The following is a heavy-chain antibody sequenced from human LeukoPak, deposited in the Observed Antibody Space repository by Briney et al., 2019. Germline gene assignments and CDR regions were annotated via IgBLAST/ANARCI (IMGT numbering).Heavy chain of an antibody. CDR3: ASESPTVSY. J-gene: IGHJ4*02. Sequence: SVKVSCKASGGTFSSYAITWVRQAPGQGLEWMGGIIPVFGTANYAQKFQGRVTITADESTSTAHMELSSLRSEDTAVYYCASESPTVSYWGQGTLSSSPQ. CDR2: IIPVFGTA. D-gene: IGHD4-17*01. CDR1: GGTFSSYA. V-gene: IGHV1-69*01.